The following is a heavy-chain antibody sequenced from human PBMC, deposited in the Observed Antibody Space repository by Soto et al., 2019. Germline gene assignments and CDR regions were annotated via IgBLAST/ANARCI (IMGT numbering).Heavy chain of an antibody. CDR1: GFTLGDYA. CDR2: IRSKAYGGTT. V-gene: IGHV3-49*03. Sequence: SMILSCTASGFTLGDYAMSWFRQAPGKGLEWVGFIRSKAYGGTTEYAASVKGRFTISRDDSKSIAYLQMNSLKTEDTAVYYCTRGPQKQLRPDAFDIWGQGTMVTVSS. D-gene: IGHD5-18*01. CDR3: TRGPQKQLRPDAFDI. J-gene: IGHJ3*02.